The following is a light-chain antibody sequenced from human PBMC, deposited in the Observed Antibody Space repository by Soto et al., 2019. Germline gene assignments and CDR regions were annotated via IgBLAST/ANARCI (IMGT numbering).Light chain of an antibody. CDR2: GAS. CDR3: QQYGSSPST. Sequence: EIVLTQSSGTLSLSPGERATLSCRASQSVRSSNLAWYQQKPGQAPRLLIYGASSRATGIPHRFSGSGSGTDFTLTISRLEPEDFAVYYWQQYGSSPSTFGQGTKVDIK. J-gene: IGKJ1*01. CDR1: QSVRSSN. V-gene: IGKV3-20*01.